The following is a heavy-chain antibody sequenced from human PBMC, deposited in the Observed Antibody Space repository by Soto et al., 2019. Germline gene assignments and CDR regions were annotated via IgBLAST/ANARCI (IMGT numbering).Heavy chain of an antibody. CDR3: ARVLSADGSGSYYEE. V-gene: IGHV4-34*01. D-gene: IGHD3-10*01. CDR2: INHSGST. Sequence: QVQLQQWGAGLLKPSETLSLTCAVYGGSFSGYYWSWIRQPPGKGLEWIGEINHSGSTNYNPSLKSRVTISVDTSKNQFSLKLSSVTAADTAVYYCARVLSADGSGSYYEEWGQGTLVTVSS. J-gene: IGHJ4*02. CDR1: GGSFSGYY.